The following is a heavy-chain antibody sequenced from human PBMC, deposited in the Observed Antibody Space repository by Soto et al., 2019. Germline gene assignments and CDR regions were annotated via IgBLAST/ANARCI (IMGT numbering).Heavy chain of an antibody. CDR3: AARSDFRFYYSDMDV. V-gene: IGHV1-58*01. CDR2: IVAGSGDT. Sequence: QMQLVQSGPEVKKPGTSVKLSCKASGLTFSSSAVQWVRQSRGQRLEWIGWIVAGSGDTKYAQRFHERVTFSRDMSTDTAYIELSSLRSDDTGVYYCAARSDFRFYYSDMDVWGQGTTVTVSS. CDR1: GLTFSSSA. J-gene: IGHJ6*02. D-gene: IGHD3-3*01.